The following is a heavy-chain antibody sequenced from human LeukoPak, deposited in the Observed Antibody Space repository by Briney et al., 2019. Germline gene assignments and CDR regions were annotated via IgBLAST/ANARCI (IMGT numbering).Heavy chain of an antibody. Sequence: RSSETLSLTCTVSVGSISSYYWSWIRQPPGKGLEWIGEINHSGSTNYNPSLKSRVTISVDTSKNQFSLKLSSVTAADTAVYYCARGVRFRRDGYNRAEYFQHWGQGTLVTVSS. CDR1: VGSISSYY. D-gene: IGHD5-24*01. J-gene: IGHJ1*01. CDR3: ARGVRFRRDGYNRAEYFQH. CDR2: INHSGST. V-gene: IGHV4-34*01.